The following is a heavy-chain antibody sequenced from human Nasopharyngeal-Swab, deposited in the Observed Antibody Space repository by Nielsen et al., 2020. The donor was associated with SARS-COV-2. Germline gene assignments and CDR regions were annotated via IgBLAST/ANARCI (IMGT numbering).Heavy chain of an antibody. CDR1: GFTFSDHY. V-gene: IGHV3-11*04. CDR2: ISGRGRTI. Sequence: GESLKISCAASGFTFSDHYMSWIRQAPGKGLEWISYISGRGRTIYYADSVKGRFTISRDNAKNSLYLQMNSLRAEDTAVYYCARESSSDLPRVDYGDFFFDLWGQGTLVTVSS. J-gene: IGHJ4*02. CDR3: ARESSSDLPRVDYGDFFFDL. D-gene: IGHD4-17*01.